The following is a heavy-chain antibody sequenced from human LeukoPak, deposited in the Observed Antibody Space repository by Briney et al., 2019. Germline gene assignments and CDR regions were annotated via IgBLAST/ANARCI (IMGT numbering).Heavy chain of an antibody. D-gene: IGHD3-3*01. CDR3: ARTRNDDFWSGYQRYFYYYMDV. J-gene: IGHJ6*03. V-gene: IGHV4-34*01. CDR1: GGSFSGYY. Sequence: SETLSLTCAVYGGSFSGYYWSWIRQPPGKGLEWIGEINHSGSTNYNPSLKSRVTISVDTSKNQFSLKLSSVTAADTAVYYCARTRNDDFWSGYQRYFYYYMDVWGKGTTVTVSS. CDR2: INHSGST.